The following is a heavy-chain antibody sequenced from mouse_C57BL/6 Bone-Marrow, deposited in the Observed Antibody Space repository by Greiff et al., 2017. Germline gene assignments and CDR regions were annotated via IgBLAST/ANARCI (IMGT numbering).Heavy chain of an antibody. D-gene: IGHD1-1*01. V-gene: IGHV1-64*01. Sequence: QVQLQQPGAELVKPGASVKLSCKASGYTFTSYWMHWVKQRPGQGLEWIGMIHPNSGSTNYNEKFKSKATLTVDKSSSTAYMQLSSLTSEDSAVYYCARKIFYYYGSSYGWFAYWGQGTLVTVSA. J-gene: IGHJ3*01. CDR3: ARKIFYYYGSSYGWFAY. CDR1: GYTFTSYW. CDR2: IHPNSGST.